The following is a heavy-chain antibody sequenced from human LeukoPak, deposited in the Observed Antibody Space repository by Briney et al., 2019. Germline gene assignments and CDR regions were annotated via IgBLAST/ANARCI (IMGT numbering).Heavy chain of an antibody. Sequence: GGSLRLSCAASGFTFSNYNLNWVRQAPGKGLEWLSYITSSSSAIYYADSVKGRFTISRDNAKNSLYLQMNSLRAEDTAVYYCARGTSQPPATYYYYMDVWGKGTTVTVSS. V-gene: IGHV3-48*04. CDR2: ITSSSSAI. CDR3: ARGTSQPPATYYYYMDV. J-gene: IGHJ6*03. CDR1: GFTFSNYN. D-gene: IGHD2-15*01.